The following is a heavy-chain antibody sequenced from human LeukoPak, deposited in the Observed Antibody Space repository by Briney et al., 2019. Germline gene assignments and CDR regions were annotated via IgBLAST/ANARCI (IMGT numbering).Heavy chain of an antibody. CDR1: GGSFSGYY. CDR2: IYYSGST. CDR3: ARLSGPSGFRDY. V-gene: IGHV4-31*11. Sequence: PSETLSLTCAVYGGSFSGYYWSWIRQHPGKGLEWIGYIYYSGSTYYNPSLKSRVTISVDTSKNQFSLKLSSVTAADTAVYYCARLSGPSGFRDYWGQGTLVTVSS. D-gene: IGHD6-25*01. J-gene: IGHJ4*02.